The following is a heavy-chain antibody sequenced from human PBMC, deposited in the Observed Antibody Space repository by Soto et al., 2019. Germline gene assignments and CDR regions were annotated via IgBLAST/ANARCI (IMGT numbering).Heavy chain of an antibody. CDR2: IYHSEST. V-gene: IGHV4-30-2*01. Sequence: SETLSLTCAVSGGSISSGGYSWSWIRQPPGKGLEWIGYIYHSESTYYNPSLKSRVTISVDRSKNQFSLKLSSVTAADTAVYYCAREYSSSSANWFDPWGQGTLVTVSS. CDR1: GGSISSGGYS. D-gene: IGHD6-6*01. CDR3: AREYSSSSANWFDP. J-gene: IGHJ5*02.